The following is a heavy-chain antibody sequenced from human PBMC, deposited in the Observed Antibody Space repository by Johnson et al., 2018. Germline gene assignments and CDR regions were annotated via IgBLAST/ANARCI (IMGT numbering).Heavy chain of an antibody. V-gene: IGHV3-30*18. CDR3: AKARRELSLAAAGTLSYYYCMDV. CDR1: GLTFSSYG. D-gene: IGHD6-13*01. CDR2: ESYDGSIK. Sequence: QVQLVESGGGVVQPGRSLRLSCVASGLTFSSYGMHWVRQAPGKGLEWVAVESYDGSIKYYADSVKGRFTISRDNSKNTMYLHMNSLRAGDTAVYYCAKARRELSLAAAGTLSYYYCMDVGGKGTTVTVSS. J-gene: IGHJ6*03.